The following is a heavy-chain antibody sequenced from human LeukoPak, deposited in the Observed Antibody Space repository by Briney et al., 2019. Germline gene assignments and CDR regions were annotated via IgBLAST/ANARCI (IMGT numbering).Heavy chain of an antibody. V-gene: IGHV1-69*06. J-gene: IGHJ6*04. CDR1: GGTFSSYA. CDR3: ARARDGQVFYYYGMDV. CDR2: IIPIFGTA. D-gene: IGHD5/OR15-5a*01. Sequence: SVKVSCKASGGTFSSYAISWVRQAPGQGLEWMRGIIPIFGTANYAQKFQGRVTITADKSTSTAYMELSSLRSGDTAVYYCARARDGQVFYYYGMDVWGKGTTVTVSS.